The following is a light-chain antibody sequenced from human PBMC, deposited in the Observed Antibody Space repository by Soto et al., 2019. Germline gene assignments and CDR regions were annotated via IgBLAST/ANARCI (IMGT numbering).Light chain of an antibody. J-gene: IGLJ2*01. Sequence: QSVLTQSSSAAASLGSSFKLTCTLSSGHSTYIIAWHQQQPGKAPRYLMKLEGSGSYNKGSGIPDRFAGSSSGADRYLTISNLQFEDEADYYCETWDTNVVVFGGGTKLTVL. CDR3: ETWDTNVVV. V-gene: IGLV4-60*02. CDR2: LEGSGSY. CDR1: SGHSTYI.